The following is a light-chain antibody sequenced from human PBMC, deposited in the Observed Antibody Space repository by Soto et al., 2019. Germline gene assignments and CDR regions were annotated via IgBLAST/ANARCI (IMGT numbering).Light chain of an antibody. CDR2: EVS. CDR1: SSDVGSYNR. Sequence: QSVLPQPPSVSWSPGQSVAISCTGTSSDVGSYNRVSWYQQPPGAAPKLMIYEVSNRPSGVPDRFSGSKSGNTASLTISGLQAEDEADYYCNSYTGSSTYVFGTGTKVTVL. J-gene: IGLJ1*01. V-gene: IGLV2-18*02. CDR3: NSYTGSSTYV.